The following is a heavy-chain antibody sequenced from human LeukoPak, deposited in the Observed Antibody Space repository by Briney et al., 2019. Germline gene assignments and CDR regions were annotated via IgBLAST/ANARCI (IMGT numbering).Heavy chain of an antibody. D-gene: IGHD3-9*01. J-gene: IGHJ4*02. Sequence: GESLKISCKGSGYSFTSYWIGWVRQMPGKGLEWMGIIYPNDSDTRYSPPFQGQVTISADKSISTAYLQWRTLKASDTAMYYCARQMSILTGYYSPTFDSWGQGTLVTVSS. CDR3: ARQMSILTGYYSPTFDS. CDR2: IYPNDSDT. V-gene: IGHV5-51*01. CDR1: GYSFTSYW.